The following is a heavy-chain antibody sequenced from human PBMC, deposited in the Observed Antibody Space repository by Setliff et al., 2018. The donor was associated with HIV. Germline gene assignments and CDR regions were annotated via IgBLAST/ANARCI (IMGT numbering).Heavy chain of an antibody. J-gene: IGHJ4*02. Sequence: PSETLSLTCGVFRGPFSGYFWSWIRQSLGRGLEWIGEINFSGTTNYNPSLKSRVTISIDTSKEWFSLNLTSVTAADTATYYCVRGGGEHYSLFSGYYTPWGDFWGQGTLDTVS. D-gene: IGHD3-3*01. CDR3: VRGGGEHYSLFSGYYTPWGDF. V-gene: IGHV4-34*01. CDR2: INFSGTT. CDR1: RGPFSGYF.